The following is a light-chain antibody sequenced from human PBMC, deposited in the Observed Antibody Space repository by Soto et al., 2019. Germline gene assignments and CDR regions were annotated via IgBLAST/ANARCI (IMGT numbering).Light chain of an antibody. J-gene: IGKJ1*01. CDR3: QQYVSSPRT. Sequence: EIVLTQSPGTLSLSPGESATLSCRASQSVSSNSLAWYQQKPGQAPRLLIYGASSRATGIPDRFSGSGSGTDFTLTISSLEPEDFAVYYCQQYVSSPRTFGQGTKVDIK. V-gene: IGKV3-20*01. CDR2: GAS. CDR1: QSVSSNS.